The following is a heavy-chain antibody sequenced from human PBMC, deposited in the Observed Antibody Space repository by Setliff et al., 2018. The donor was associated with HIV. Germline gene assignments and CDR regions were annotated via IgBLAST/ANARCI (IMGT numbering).Heavy chain of an antibody. CDR2: IYYNGIT. Sequence: SETLSLTCTVSGGSISSHYWSWIRQPPGKGLEWIGSIYYNGITNYNPSLKSRVTISVDTSKSQFSLKLNSVTAADTAVYYCAKSYGSGWSADTFDIWGQGTVVTVSS. V-gene: IGHV4-59*11. CDR3: AKSYGSGWSADTFDI. CDR1: GGSISSHY. J-gene: IGHJ3*02. D-gene: IGHD6-19*01.